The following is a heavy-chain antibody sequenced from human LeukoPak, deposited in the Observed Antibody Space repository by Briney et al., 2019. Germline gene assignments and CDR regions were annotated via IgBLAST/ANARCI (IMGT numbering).Heavy chain of an antibody. V-gene: IGHV3-23*01. CDR1: GFTFSNNA. J-gene: IGHJ4*02. D-gene: IGHD3-16*01. CDR3: ARDWGY. CDR2: ISGSGGST. Sequence: GGSLRLSCTASGFTFSNNAMTWVRQAPGKGLEWVSGISGSGGSTYYADSVKGRLTISRDNSKNTLNLQMNSLRAEDTAVYYCARDWGYWGQGTLVTVSS.